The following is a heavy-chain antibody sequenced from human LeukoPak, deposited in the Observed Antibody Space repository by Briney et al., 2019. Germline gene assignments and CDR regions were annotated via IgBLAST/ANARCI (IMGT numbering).Heavy chain of an antibody. V-gene: IGHV1-8*01. D-gene: IGHD1-26*01. Sequence: ASVKVSCKASGYTFTSYDIIWVRQASGQGLEWMGWMNPNSGHTGYAQKFQGRVTMARSTSISTAYMELTSLTSEDSAVYYCARSIVGVRKRNDYWGQGTLVTVSS. CDR3: ARSIVGVRKRNDY. CDR2: MNPNSGHT. CDR1: GYTFTSYD. J-gene: IGHJ4*02.